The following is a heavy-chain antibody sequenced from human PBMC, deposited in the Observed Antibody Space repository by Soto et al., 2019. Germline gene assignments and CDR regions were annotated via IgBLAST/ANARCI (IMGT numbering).Heavy chain of an antibody. CDR2: ISAYNGNT. J-gene: IGHJ6*02. CDR3: ARIQTVTIFGVVNHYGMDV. V-gene: IGHV1-18*01. CDR1: GYTFTSYG. Sequence: ASVKVSCKASGYTFTSYGISWVRQAPGQGLEWMGWISAYNGNTNYAQKLQGRVTMTPDTSTSTAYMELRSLRSDDTAVYYCARIQTVTIFGVVNHYGMDVWGQGTTVTVSS. D-gene: IGHD3-3*01.